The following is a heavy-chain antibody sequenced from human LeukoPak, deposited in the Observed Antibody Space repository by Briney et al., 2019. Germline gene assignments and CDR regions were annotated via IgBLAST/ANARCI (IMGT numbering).Heavy chain of an antibody. CDR2: ISSSSSYI. CDR3: ARAHNWKYGSFDF. Sequence: PGGSLRLSCAASGFTFSSYSMNWVRQAPGKGLEWVSCISSSSSYIYYADLVKGRFTISRDNAKNSLYLQMNSLRAEDTAVYYCARAHNWKYGSFDFWGQGTLVTVSS. CDR1: GFTFSSYS. D-gene: IGHD1-7*01. J-gene: IGHJ4*02. V-gene: IGHV3-21*01.